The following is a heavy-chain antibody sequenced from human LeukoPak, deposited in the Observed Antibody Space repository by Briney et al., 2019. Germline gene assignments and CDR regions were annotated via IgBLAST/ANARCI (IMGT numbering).Heavy chain of an antibody. CDR1: GDNFSRYT. CDR2: IISVFGMP. D-gene: IGHD3-10*01. V-gene: IGHV1-69*13. J-gene: IGHJ4*02. Sequence: SVKVSRKSSGDNFSRYTDTWVRLAPGQGVEWMGGIISVFGMPNYAQKFQGRVTITADEISSTAYLELRSLRSDDTAVYFCASEADYTMVRGASDQWGQGTLVTVSS. CDR3: ASEADYTMVRGASDQ.